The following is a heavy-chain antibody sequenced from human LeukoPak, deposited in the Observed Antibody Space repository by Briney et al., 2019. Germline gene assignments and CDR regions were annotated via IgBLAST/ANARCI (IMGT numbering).Heavy chain of an antibody. CDR2: ISASGGT. J-gene: IGHJ4*02. CDR1: GFTFSSYA. V-gene: IGHV3-23*01. CDR3: GSPQYYDFWGGADY. Sequence: GESLRLSCAVSGFTFSSYAMTWVRQAPGKGLEWVSAISASGGTHYADSVKGRFTISRDNSKNTLFLQMNNLRAEDTAVYYCGSPQYYDFWGGADYWGQGTLVTVSS. D-gene: IGHD3-3*01.